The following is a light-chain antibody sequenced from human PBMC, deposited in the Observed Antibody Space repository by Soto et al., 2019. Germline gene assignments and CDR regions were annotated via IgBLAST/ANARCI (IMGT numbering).Light chain of an antibody. J-gene: IGKJ1*01. CDR3: QQYGSSPRT. V-gene: IGKV3-20*01. Sequence: EIVLTQSPGTLSLCQGERATLSCRASQSVSSSFLAWYQQKPGQAPRLLIYGASSRATGIPDRFSGSGSGTDFTLTISRLEPEDFAVYYCQQYGSSPRTFGQGTKVEIK. CDR1: QSVSSSF. CDR2: GAS.